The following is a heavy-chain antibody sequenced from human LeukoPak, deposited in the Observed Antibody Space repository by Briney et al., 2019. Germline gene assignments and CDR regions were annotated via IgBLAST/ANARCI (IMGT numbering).Heavy chain of an antibody. CDR3: AKSPRTVTTIFDY. D-gene: IGHD5-12*01. CDR2: FHERGST. J-gene: IGHJ4*02. V-gene: IGHV4-59*02. Sequence: PSETLSLTCTVSGDFVSSYYWSWLRQSPGEGLEWIGYFHERGSTNHSPSLKTRVTMSVDTSKNQFSLKLTSVTAADTAIYFCAKSPRTVTTIFDYWGQGTLVTVSS. CDR1: GDFVSSYY.